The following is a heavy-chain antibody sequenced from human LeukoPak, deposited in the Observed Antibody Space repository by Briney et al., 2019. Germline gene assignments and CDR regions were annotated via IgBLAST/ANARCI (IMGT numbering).Heavy chain of an antibody. CDR1: GVSISSYY. Sequence: SETLSLTCTVSGVSISSYYWSWIRQPPGKGLEGMGCIYYSGSTNYNPSLKSRVTISVDTSKNQFSLNLSSVTAADTAVYYCARASYGDYNFDYWGQGTLVTVSS. V-gene: IGHV4-59*12. D-gene: IGHD4-17*01. J-gene: IGHJ4*02. CDR3: ARASYGDYNFDY. CDR2: IYYSGST.